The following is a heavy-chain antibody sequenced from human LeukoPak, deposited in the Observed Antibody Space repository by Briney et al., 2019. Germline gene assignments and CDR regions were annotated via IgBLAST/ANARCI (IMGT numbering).Heavy chain of an antibody. CDR1: GFTFSTYS. J-gene: IGHJ4*02. Sequence: GSLRLSCAASGFTFSTYSMNWVRQAPGKGLEWVSYISSSSSTIYYADSVKGRFTISRDNAKSSLFLQMNSLRAEDTAVYYCARMSSGYFYYFDYWGQGTLVTVSS. CDR3: ARMSSGYFYYFDY. D-gene: IGHD3-22*01. CDR2: ISSSSSTI. V-gene: IGHV3-48*01.